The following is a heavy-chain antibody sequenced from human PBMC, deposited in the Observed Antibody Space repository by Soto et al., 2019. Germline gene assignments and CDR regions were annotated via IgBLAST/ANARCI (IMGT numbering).Heavy chain of an antibody. CDR1: GGTFSSYA. CDR2: IIPIFGTA. V-gene: IGHV1-69*01. J-gene: IGHJ6*02. D-gene: IGHD2-8*01. CDR3: AGELYCTNGVCPATNYYYYYGMDV. Sequence: QVQLVQSGAEVKKPGSSVKVSCKASGGTFSSYAISWVRQAPGQGLEWMGGIIPIFGTANYAQKFQGRVTITADESTSTAYMELSSLRSDDTAVYYCAGELYCTNGVCPATNYYYYYGMDVWGQGNTVTVSS.